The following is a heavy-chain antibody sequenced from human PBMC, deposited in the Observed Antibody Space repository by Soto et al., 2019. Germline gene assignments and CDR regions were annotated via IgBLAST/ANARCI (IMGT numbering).Heavy chain of an antibody. CDR2: ISGSGGST. J-gene: IGHJ4*02. CDR1: GFTFSSYA. CDR3: AKDKDTMVRGVTYYFDY. V-gene: IGHV3-23*01. Sequence: PGGSLRLSCAASGFTFSSYAMSWVRQAPGKGLEWVSAISGSGGSTYYADSVKGRFTISRDNSKNTPYLQMNSLRAEDTAVYYCAKDKDTMVRGVTYYFDYWGQGTLVTVSS. D-gene: IGHD3-10*01.